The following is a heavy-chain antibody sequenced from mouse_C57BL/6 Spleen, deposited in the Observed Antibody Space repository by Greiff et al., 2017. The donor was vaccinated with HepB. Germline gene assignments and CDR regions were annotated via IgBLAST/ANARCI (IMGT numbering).Heavy chain of an antibody. CDR3: AREGTTVIATKAY. V-gene: IGHV1-64*01. Sequence: QVQLQQPGAELVKPGASVKLSCKASGYTFTSYWMHWVKQRPGQGLEWIGMIHPNSGSTNYNEKFKSKATLTVDKSSSTAYMQLSSLTSEDSAVYYCAREGTTVIATKAYWGQGTLVTVSA. D-gene: IGHD1-1*01. CDR2: IHPNSGST. J-gene: IGHJ3*01. CDR1: GYTFTSYW.